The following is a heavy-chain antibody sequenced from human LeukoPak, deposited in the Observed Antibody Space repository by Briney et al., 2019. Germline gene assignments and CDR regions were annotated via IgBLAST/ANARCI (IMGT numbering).Heavy chain of an antibody. CDR2: ISGSGTYI. J-gene: IGHJ4*02. CDR1: GFTFSNYN. D-gene: IGHD3-22*01. Sequence: GGSLRLSCAASGFTFSNYNMNWVRQAPGKGLEWVSSISGSGTYIYYADSVKGRFTISRDNAKNTLHLQMNSLRAEDTAVYFCARAYYYESSGYPAGDDYWGQGTLVTVSS. V-gene: IGHV3-21*01. CDR3: ARAYYYESSGYPAGDDY.